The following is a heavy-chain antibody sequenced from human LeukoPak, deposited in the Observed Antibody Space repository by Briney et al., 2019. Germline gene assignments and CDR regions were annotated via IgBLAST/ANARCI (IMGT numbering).Heavy chain of an antibody. CDR1: GLTVSSNY. CDR3: ARDAFTIFGVVIPHP. Sequence: SGGSLRLSCAASGLTVSSNYMSWVRQAPGKGLEWVSSISSSSSYIYYADSVKGRFTISRDNAKNSLYLQMNSLRAEDTAVYYCARDAFTIFGVVIPHPWGQGTLVTVSS. D-gene: IGHD3-3*01. J-gene: IGHJ5*02. V-gene: IGHV3-21*01. CDR2: ISSSSSYI.